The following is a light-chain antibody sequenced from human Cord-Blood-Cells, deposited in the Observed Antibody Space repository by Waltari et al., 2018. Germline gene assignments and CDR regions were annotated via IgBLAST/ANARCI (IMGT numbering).Light chain of an antibody. CDR3: QQYNSILGT. CDR1: QGISSW. J-gene: IGKJ1*01. V-gene: IGKV1-5*03. CDR2: KAS. Sequence: DIQMTQSPSTLSASVGDRVNITGRASQGISSWLAWYQQKPGKAPNLLIDKASSLESGVPSRFSGSGSGTEFTLTISSLQPDDFATYYCQQYNSILGTFGQGTKVEIK.